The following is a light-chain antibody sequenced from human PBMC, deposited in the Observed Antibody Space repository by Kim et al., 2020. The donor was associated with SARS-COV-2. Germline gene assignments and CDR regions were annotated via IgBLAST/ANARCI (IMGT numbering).Light chain of an antibody. CDR1: QVVGTSY. CDR2: GAS. V-gene: IGKV3-20*01. Sequence: SPGERATRSCRASQVVGTSYLACYQQKPGQAPRRLIYGASSRATGIPDRFSGSGSGTDFTLTISRLEPEDFAVYYCQQYGSSPPYTFGQGTKLEI. J-gene: IGKJ2*01. CDR3: QQYGSSPPYT.